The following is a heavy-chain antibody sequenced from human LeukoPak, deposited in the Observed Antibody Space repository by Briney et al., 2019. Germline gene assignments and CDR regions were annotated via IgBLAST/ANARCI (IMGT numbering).Heavy chain of an antibody. J-gene: IGHJ4*02. D-gene: IGHD3-10*01. CDR3: AGPRNYYGSGNPFDY. V-gene: IGHV4-34*01. CDR1: GGSFSGYY. CDR2: INHSGST. Sequence: SETLSLTCAVYGGSFSGYYWSWIRQPPGKGLEWIGEINHSGSTNYNPSLKSRVTISVDTSKNQFSLKLSSVTAADTAVYYCAGPRNYYGSGNPFDYWGQGTLVTVSS.